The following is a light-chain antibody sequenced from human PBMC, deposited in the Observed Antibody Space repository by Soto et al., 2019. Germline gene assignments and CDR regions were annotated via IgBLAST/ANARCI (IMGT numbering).Light chain of an antibody. J-gene: IGKJ3*01. CDR1: QSVSSY. CDR2: DAS. CDR3: QQRSNWPLT. V-gene: IGKV3-11*01. Sequence: EIVLTKSPATLSLSPGERATLSCRASQSVSSYLAWYQQKPGQAPRLLIYDASNRATCIPARFSGSGSGTDFTLTISSLEPEDFAVYYCQQRSNWPLTFGPGTKVDIK.